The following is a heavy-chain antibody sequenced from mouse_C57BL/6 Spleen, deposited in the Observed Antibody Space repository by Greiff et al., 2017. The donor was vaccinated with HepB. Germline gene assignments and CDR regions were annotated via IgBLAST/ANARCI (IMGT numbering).Heavy chain of an antibody. D-gene: IGHD1-1*01. CDR2: ISSGSSTI. J-gene: IGHJ4*01. V-gene: IGHV5-17*01. CDR1: GFTFSDYG. CDR3: ARYYGSSSYYAMDY. Sequence: EVQLVESGGGLVKPGGSLKLSCAASGFTFSDYGMHWVRQAPEKGLEWVAYISSGSSTIYYADTVKGRFTISRDNAKNTLFLQMTSLRSEDTAMYYCARYYGSSSYYAMDYWGQGTSVTVSS.